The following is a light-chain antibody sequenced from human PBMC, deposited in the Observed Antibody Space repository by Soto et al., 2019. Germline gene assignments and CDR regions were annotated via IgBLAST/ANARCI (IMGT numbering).Light chain of an antibody. CDR3: QHYGTSAL. Sequence: EIELTQSPGTLSLSPGERATLSCRTSQSVSSSYLAWHQQKPGQAPRLLNDAATSRATGTPDRCSVSASGNDFTLIISRLEPEVLAVYYCQHYGTSALFGPGTRVDLK. CDR1: QSVSSSY. V-gene: IGKV3-20*01. J-gene: IGKJ3*01. CDR2: AAT.